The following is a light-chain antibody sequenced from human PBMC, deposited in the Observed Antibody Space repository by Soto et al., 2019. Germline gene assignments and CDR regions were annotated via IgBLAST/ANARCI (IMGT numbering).Light chain of an antibody. CDR1: SSDVGGYNY. CDR2: EVS. V-gene: IGLV2-14*01. Sequence: QSALTQPASVSGSPGQSITISCTGTSSDVGGYNYVSWYQQHPGKAPKLMIYEVSNRPSGVSNRFSGSKSGNTASLTISGLQAEDEADYCCSSYTSSSTPRVFGTGTKLTVL. J-gene: IGLJ1*01. CDR3: SSYTSSSTPRV.